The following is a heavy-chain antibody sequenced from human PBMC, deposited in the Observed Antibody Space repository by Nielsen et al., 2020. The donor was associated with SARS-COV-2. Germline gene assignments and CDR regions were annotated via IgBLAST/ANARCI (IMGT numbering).Heavy chain of an antibody. CDR1: GGSISSYY. D-gene: IGHD3-3*01. Sequence: SETLSLTCTVSGGSISSYYWSWIRHPPGKGLEWIGYIYYSGSTNYNPSLKSRVTISVDTSKNQFSLKLSSVTAADTAVYYCARGFEVGGWGWFDPWGQGTLVTVSS. J-gene: IGHJ5*02. V-gene: IGHV4-59*01. CDR2: IYYSGST. CDR3: ARGFEVGGWGWFDP.